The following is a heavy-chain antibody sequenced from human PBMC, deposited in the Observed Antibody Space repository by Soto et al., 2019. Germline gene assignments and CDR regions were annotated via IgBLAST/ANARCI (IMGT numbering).Heavy chain of an antibody. CDR2: IIPIFGTA. Sequence: SVKVSFKASGGTFSSYAISWVRQAPGQGLEWMGGIIPIFGTANYAQKFQGRVTITADESTSTAYMELSSLRSEDTAVYYCARIKDYYDSSEFDYWGQGTLVTVSS. V-gene: IGHV1-69*13. CDR3: ARIKDYYDSSEFDY. J-gene: IGHJ4*02. D-gene: IGHD3-22*01. CDR1: GGTFSSYA.